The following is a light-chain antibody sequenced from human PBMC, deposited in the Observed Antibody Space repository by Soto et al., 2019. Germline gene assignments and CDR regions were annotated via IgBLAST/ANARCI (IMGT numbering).Light chain of an antibody. J-gene: IGLJ2*01. CDR3: QSYDISLSVV. Sequence: QAVVTQPPSVSGAPGQRVTISCTGSSSNIGAGYDVHWYQQLPGTAPKLLIYGNNNRPSGVPDRFSGSKSGTSASLAITGLQAEDEADYYCQSYDISLSVVFGGGTKLTVL. CDR2: GNN. CDR1: SSNIGAGYD. V-gene: IGLV1-40*01.